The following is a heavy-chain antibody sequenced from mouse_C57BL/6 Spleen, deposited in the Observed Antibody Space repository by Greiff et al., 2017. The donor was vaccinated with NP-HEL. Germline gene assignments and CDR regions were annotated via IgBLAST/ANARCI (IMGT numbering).Heavy chain of an antibody. CDR1: GFTFSDYG. CDR3: ARQGGYDGYNYAMDY. CDR2: ISNLAYSI. J-gene: IGHJ4*01. V-gene: IGHV5-15*01. D-gene: IGHD2-3*01. Sequence: EVKLMESGGGLVQPGGSLKLSCAASGFTFSDYGMAWVRQAPRKGPEWVAFISNLAYSIYYADTVTGRFTISRENAKNTLYLEMSSLRSEDTAMYYCARQGGYDGYNYAMDYWGQGTSVTVSS.